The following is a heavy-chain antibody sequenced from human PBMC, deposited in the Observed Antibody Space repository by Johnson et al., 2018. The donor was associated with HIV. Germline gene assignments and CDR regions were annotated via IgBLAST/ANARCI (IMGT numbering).Heavy chain of an antibody. CDR3: ARAPRAFCDGDCYPNAFGI. D-gene: IGHD2-21*02. V-gene: IGHV3-11*04. CDR2: ISSRSGPI. CDR1: GFTFSDYY. J-gene: IGHJ3*02. Sequence: QVQLVESGGGLVQPGGSLRLSCAVSGFTFSDYYMSWIRQAPGKGLEWVSHISSRSGPISYSDSVKGRFTISRDNAKNSLYLQMNSLRAEDTAVYYCARAPRAFCDGDCYPNAFGIWGQGTMVTVSS.